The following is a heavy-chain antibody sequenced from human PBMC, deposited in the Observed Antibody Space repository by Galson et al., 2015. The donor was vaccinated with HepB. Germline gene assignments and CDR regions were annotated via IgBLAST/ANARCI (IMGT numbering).Heavy chain of an antibody. CDR3: ARVLPRRASSSRGGGLDS. CDR1: GFNFNSYN. D-gene: IGHD6-13*01. V-gene: IGHV3-21*06. Sequence: SLRLSCAASGFNFNSYNMDWVRQAPGKGLEWVSSISSSSTYIYYADSVKGRFTISRDNAKNSLYLQMNSLRAEDTAMYYCARVLPRRASSSRGGGLDSWGRGTLVTVSS. J-gene: IGHJ4*02. CDR2: ISSSSTYI.